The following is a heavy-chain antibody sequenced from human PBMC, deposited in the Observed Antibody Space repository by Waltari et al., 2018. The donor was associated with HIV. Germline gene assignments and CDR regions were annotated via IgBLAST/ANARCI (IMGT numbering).Heavy chain of an antibody. J-gene: IGHJ4*02. Sequence: QVRLVESGGGVVPPGGSLRLSCAASGFTFRGFGIHRVRQAPGKGLEWVAFIRHDDSNRYYRDSVKGRFTISRDNSKNTVDLQMNNLKAEDTAVYYCGKDSNYFYDSTGYYCDFWGQGTLVTVSS. V-gene: IGHV3-30*02. CDR1: GFTFRGFG. CDR2: IRHDDSNR. CDR3: GKDSNYFYDSTGYYCDF. D-gene: IGHD3-3*01.